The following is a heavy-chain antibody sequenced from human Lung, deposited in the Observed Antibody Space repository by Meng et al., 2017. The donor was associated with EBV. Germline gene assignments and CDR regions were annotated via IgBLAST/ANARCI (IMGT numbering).Heavy chain of an antibody. CDR3: ARGGTSSAPFDY. Sequence: WGXVLLKPSDXXSLTCGVSXRSFSSSYWSWIRQPPGKGLEWIGQINYSGITNYNPSLKSRVTISVDTSKNQFSLSLNSVTAADTAVYYCARGGTSSAPFDYWGQGTLVTVSS. CDR1: XRSFSSSY. V-gene: IGHV4-34*01. J-gene: IGHJ4*02. CDR2: INYSGIT. D-gene: IGHD2-2*01.